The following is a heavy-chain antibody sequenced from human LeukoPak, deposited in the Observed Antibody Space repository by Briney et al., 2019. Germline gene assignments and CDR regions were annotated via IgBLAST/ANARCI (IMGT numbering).Heavy chain of an antibody. CDR3: ARGRYYYGSGSYTDYFDY. J-gene: IGHJ4*02. Sequence: PGGSLRLSCAASGFTFSSYSMNWVRQAPGKGLEWVSYISSSSSAIYYADSMKGRFTLSRDNAKNSLYLLMNSLRDEDTAVYYCARGRYYYGSGSYTDYFDYWGQGTLVTVSS. V-gene: IGHV3-48*02. CDR2: ISSSSSAI. D-gene: IGHD3-10*01. CDR1: GFTFSSYS.